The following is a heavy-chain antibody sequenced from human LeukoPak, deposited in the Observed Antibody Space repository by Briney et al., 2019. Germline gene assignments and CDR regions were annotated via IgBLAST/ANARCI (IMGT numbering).Heavy chain of an antibody. Sequence: PGGSLRFSCAASGFTFSSYNMNWVRKAPGKGLEWVSSISSTSSYINYADSVKGRFTISRDKAKNSLYLQMNSLRAEDTAVYYCARVTLTGYYAFDYWGQGTLVTVSS. CDR3: ARVTLTGYYAFDY. CDR1: GFTFSSYN. CDR2: ISSTSSYI. J-gene: IGHJ4*02. V-gene: IGHV3-21*01. D-gene: IGHD3-9*01.